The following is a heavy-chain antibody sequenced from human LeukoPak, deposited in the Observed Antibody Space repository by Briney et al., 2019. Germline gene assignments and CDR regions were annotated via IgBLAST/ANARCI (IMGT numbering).Heavy chain of an antibody. V-gene: IGHV3-48*03. CDR3: ARVGKGWHRHPFDY. D-gene: IGHD6-19*01. J-gene: IGHJ4*02. CDR1: GFTFSSYE. Sequence: GGSLRLSCAASGFTFSSYEMNWVRQAPGKGLEWVSYISSSGSTIYYADSVKGRFTISRDNAKNSLYLQMNSQRAEDTAVYYCARVGKGWHRHPFDYWGQRTLVTVSS. CDR2: ISSSGSTI.